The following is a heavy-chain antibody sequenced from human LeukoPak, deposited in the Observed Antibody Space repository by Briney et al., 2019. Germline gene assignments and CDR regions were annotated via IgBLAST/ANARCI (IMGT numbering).Heavy chain of an antibody. J-gene: IGHJ4*02. CDR1: GYSLTSYW. V-gene: IGHV5-51*01. D-gene: IGHD2-21*02. CDR2: IYPSDSDT. CDR3: ARHRLLTAPLDY. Sequence: GESLKISCKGSGYSLTSYWIGWVRQRPGKGLEWMGIIYPSDSDTRYSPPFQGQVTISVDKSINTAYLQWSSLTASDTAMYYCARHRLLTAPLDYWGQGTLVTVSS.